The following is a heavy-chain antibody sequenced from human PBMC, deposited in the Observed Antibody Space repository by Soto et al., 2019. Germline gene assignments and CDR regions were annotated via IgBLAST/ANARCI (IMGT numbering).Heavy chain of an antibody. J-gene: IGHJ4*02. D-gene: IGHD1-1*01. CDR2: IRSYNGNT. V-gene: IGHV1-18*01. CDR3: ARDETGTTPFDY. CDR1: GYTFSGYG. Sequence: QVQLVQSGTEVKKPGASVKVSCRASGYTFSGYGISWVRQAPGQGLEWMGWIRSYNGNTNYAQKLKGRVTMTTDTSTSTAYMEIRSLRSDDTAVYYCARDETGTTPFDYWGQGTLVTVSS.